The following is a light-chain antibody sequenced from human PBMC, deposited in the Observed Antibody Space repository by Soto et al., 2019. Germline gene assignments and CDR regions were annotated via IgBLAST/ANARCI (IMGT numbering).Light chain of an antibody. CDR1: QTISTN. CDR2: GAS. V-gene: IGKV3-15*01. CDR3: HQYGKWPPET. Sequence: EIVMTQSPATLSVSPGARAPLSCRASQTISTNLAWYQQKPGQAPRLLIYGASIRATGIPARFSGSGSGTEFTLTISSLQSEDFAVYYCHQYGKWPPETFGPGTKVDIK. J-gene: IGKJ3*01.